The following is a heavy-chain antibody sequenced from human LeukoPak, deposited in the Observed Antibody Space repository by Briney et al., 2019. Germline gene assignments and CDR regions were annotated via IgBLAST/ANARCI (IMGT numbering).Heavy chain of an antibody. Sequence: PSETLSLTCTVSGASISSAYWSWIRQPPGEGLEWIGYIYSSGITNYNPSLKSRVTISVDTSQNQFSLKLTSVTAAETAVYYCARRGPYDTSGYAFDIWGPGTVVTVSS. CDR2: IYSSGIT. V-gene: IGHV4-59*01. D-gene: IGHD3-22*01. CDR1: GASISSAY. CDR3: ARRGPYDTSGYAFDI. J-gene: IGHJ3*02.